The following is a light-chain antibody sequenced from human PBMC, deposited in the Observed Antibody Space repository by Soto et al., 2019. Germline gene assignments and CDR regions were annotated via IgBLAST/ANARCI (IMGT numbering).Light chain of an antibody. CDR3: QQGYDTPLT. J-gene: IGKJ5*01. CDR1: QTINNY. V-gene: IGKV1-39*01. Sequence: DLQMTQSPSSLSASVGDRVSITCRASQTINNYLNWFQQKPGEAPKLLIYTTSTLQSRVPSRFSGSGSGPDFTLTISNLQPEDFATYYCQQGYDTPLTFGQGTRLEI. CDR2: TTS.